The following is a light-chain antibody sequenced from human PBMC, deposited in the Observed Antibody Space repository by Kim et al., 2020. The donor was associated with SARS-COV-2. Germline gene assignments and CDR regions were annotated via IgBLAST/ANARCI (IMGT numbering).Light chain of an antibody. V-gene: IGLV4-69*01. J-gene: IGLJ2*01. CDR1: GAYYIYA. CDR2: VNSDGTH. Sequence: ASVKLTCILTGAYYIYAIAWHQQLPGKGPRFLMKVNSDGTHIRGDGIPDRFSGSSSGPERFLTISSLQSDDEADYYCQTWGVGFQVFGGGTQLTVL. CDR3: QTWGVGFQV.